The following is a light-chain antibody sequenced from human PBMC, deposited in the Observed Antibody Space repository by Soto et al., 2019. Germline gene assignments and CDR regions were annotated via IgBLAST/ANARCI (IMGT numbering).Light chain of an antibody. Sequence: EIVMTQSPVALSVSPRQSAALSCRASQSVGRNFAWYQQRPGQAPRVLIYGTSTRATGVPDRFSGRGSGPDFPLAISSLKSEDFAVYYCQQYSKWPYTFRQGTRLEI. V-gene: IGKV3-15*01. CDR3: QQYSKWPYT. CDR1: QSVGRN. J-gene: IGKJ2*01. CDR2: GTS.